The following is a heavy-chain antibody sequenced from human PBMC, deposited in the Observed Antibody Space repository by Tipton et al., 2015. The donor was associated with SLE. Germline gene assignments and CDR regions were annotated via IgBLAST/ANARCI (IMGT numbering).Heavy chain of an antibody. CDR3: ARVGAYSSSSGLY. CDR2: ISSSGSTI. CDR1: GFTFSSYA. V-gene: IGHV3-48*03. J-gene: IGHJ4*02. Sequence: GSLRLSCAASGFTFSSYAMSWVRQAPGKGLEWVSYISSSGSTIYYADSVKGRFTISRDNAKNSLYLRMNSLRAEDTAVYYCARVGAYSSSSGLYWGQGTLVTVSS. D-gene: IGHD6-6*01.